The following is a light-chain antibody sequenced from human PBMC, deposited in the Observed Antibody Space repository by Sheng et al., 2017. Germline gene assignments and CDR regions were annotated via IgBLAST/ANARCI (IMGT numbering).Light chain of an antibody. Sequence: EIVLTQSPATLSLSPGARATLSCRASQNINTYLVWYQQKPGQAPRLLIYDTSNRATGIPARFSGSGSGTDFTLTISSLAPEDVAIYYCQQRYVRPPLTFGGGTDGGDQT. V-gene: IGKV3-11*01. CDR1: QNINTY. CDR3: QQRYVRPPLT. CDR2: DTS. J-gene: IGKJ4*01.